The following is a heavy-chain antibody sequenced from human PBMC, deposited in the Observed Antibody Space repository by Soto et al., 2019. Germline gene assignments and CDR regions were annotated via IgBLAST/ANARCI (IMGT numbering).Heavy chain of an antibody. V-gene: IGHV3-30-3*01. CDR3: AKDGLRRSGGTWPHAH. CDR2: ISYDGNNK. CDR1: GFTYSTYT. D-gene: IGHD2-15*01. Sequence: PGGSLRLSCAASGFTYSTYTMHWVRQAPGKGLEWVAVISYDGNNKFYADSVKGRFTISRDSTKQTLYLQMNSLRAEDTAVYYCAKDGLRRSGGTWPHAHWGQGTLVTVSS. J-gene: IGHJ4*02.